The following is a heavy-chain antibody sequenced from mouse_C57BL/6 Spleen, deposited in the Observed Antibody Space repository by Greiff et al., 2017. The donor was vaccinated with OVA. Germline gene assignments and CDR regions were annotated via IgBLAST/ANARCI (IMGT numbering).Heavy chain of an antibody. Sequence: VKLVESGAELVKPGASVKISCKASGYAFSSYWMNWVKQRPGKGLEWIGQIYPGDGDTNYNGKFKGKATLTADKSSSTAYMQLSSLTSEDSAVYFCARRRGFTTVVAPMDYWGQGTSVTVSS. V-gene: IGHV1-80*01. D-gene: IGHD1-1*01. J-gene: IGHJ4*01. CDR1: GYAFSSYW. CDR3: ARRRGFTTVVAPMDY. CDR2: IYPGDGDT.